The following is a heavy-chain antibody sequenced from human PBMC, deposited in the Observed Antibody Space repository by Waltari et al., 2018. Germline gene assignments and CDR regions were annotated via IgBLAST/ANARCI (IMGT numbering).Heavy chain of an antibody. CDR3: TTDGGIGPRPIFDS. Sequence: EVQLVEFGGGLVKPGGSLRLSCSAYGFTFTDGWMSWARQAPGKGLGGFARIKSKRSGGTTDYAEAVKGRFTISRDDSKSTLYLEMNSLKTEDTAVYYCTTDGGIGPRPIFDSWGRGTLVTVSS. CDR1: GFTFTDGW. J-gene: IGHJ4*02. V-gene: IGHV3-15*01. D-gene: IGHD6-6*01. CDR2: IKSKRSGGTT.